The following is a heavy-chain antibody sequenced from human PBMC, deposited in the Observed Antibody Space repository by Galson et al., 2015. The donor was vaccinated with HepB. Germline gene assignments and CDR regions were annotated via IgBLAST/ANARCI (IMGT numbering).Heavy chain of an antibody. CDR3: AREPSAGAT. Sequence: SLRLSCAASGFTFTRHWMSWVRQAPGKGLEWVANINEDGSEENYVDSMKGRFTISRDNAKNSLYLQMNNLRAEDTALYYCAREPSAGATWGQGTLVTVSS. V-gene: IGHV3-7*03. CDR2: INEDGSEE. D-gene: IGHD4/OR15-4a*01. J-gene: IGHJ4*02. CDR1: GFTFTRHW.